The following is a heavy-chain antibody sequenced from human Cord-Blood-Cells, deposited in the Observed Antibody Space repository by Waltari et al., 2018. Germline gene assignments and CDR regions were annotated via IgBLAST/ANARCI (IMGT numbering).Heavy chain of an antibody. CDR3: ARDMREVGYCSGGSCYNWFDP. D-gene: IGHD2-15*01. CDR1: GYTFTGYY. CDR2: INPNVGGT. Sequence: QVQLVQSGAEVKKPGASVKVSCKASGYTFTGYYMHWVRQAPGPGLEWMGWINPNVGGTNSAQKFQGRVSMTRDTSISTAYMELSRLRSDDTAVYCCARDMREVGYCSGGSCYNWFDPWGQGTLVTVSS. V-gene: IGHV1-2*02. J-gene: IGHJ5*02.